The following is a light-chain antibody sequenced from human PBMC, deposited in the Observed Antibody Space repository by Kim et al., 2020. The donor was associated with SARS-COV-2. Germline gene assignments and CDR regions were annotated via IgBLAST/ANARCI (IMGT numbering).Light chain of an antibody. CDR3: QAWDSSTVV. Sequence: SVSPGQKASITWSGDKLGEKYACWYQQKPGQSPVLVIYQDSKRPSGSPERFSGSNSGNTATLTISGTQAMDEADYYCQAWDSSTVVVGGGTQLTVL. J-gene: IGLJ2*01. V-gene: IGLV3-1*01. CDR2: QDS. CDR1: KLGEKY.